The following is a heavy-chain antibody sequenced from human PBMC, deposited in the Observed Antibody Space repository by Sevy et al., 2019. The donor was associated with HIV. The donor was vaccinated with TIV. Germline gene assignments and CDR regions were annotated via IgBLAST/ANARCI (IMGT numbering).Heavy chain of an antibody. D-gene: IGHD3-10*01. CDR2: IKQDGSEK. J-gene: IGHJ4*02. V-gene: IGHV3-7*03. CDR1: GFTLSNYW. Sequence: GESLKISCGASGFTLSNYWMSWVRQAAGKGLEWVANIKQDGSEKYYVDSVKGRFTISRDNVKNSMYLQMNSLRAEDTAVYYCARDRSYGSGSQFDYWGQGTLVTVSS. CDR3: ARDRSYGSGSQFDY.